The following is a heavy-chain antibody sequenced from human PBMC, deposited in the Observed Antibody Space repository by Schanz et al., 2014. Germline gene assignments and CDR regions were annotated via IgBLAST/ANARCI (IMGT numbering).Heavy chain of an antibody. Sequence: QVQLVESGGGVVQPGRSLRLSCATSGLNFDYYGMNWVRQAPGKGLEWVANIGYDGSEKYYVDSVKGRFTISRDNSKDTLYLQMSGLTPEDTAVYYCAMGGYQLHHWGQGTLVTVSS. CDR2: IGYDGSEK. V-gene: IGHV3-33*01. D-gene: IGHD1-7*01. J-gene: IGHJ4*02. CDR3: AMGGYQLHH. CDR1: GLNFDYYG.